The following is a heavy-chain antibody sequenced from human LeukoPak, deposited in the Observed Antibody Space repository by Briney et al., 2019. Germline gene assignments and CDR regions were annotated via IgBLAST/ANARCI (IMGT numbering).Heavy chain of an antibody. CDR1: GFTFSNFG. D-gene: IGHD2/OR15-2a*01. CDR3: ARDFFNGFDP. J-gene: IGHJ5*02. V-gene: IGHV3-30*02. Sequence: GGSLRLSCAASGFTFSNFGMHWVRQAPGKGLEWVAFIRYDGSNKYYADSVKSRFTISRDNSKNTLYLQMNSLRAEDTAVYYCARDFFNGFDPWGQGTLVTVSS. CDR2: IRYDGSNK.